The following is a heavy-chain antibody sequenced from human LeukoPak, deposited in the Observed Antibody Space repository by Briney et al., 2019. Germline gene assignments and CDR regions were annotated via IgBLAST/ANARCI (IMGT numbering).Heavy chain of an antibody. D-gene: IGHD2-2*01. V-gene: IGHV3-23*01. CDR3: AKDRYCSSTSCSPNWFDP. CDR2: ISGSGGST. Sequence: GGSLRLSCAASGFTFSSYAMSWVRQAPGKGLEWVSAISGSGGSTYYADPVKGRFTISRDNSENTLYLQMNSLRAEDTAVYYCAKDRYCSSTSCSPNWFDPWGQGTLVTVSS. CDR1: GFTFSSYA. J-gene: IGHJ5*02.